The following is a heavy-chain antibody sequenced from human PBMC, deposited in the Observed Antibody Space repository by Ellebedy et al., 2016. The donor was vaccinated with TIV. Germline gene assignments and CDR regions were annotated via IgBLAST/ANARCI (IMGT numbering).Heavy chain of an antibody. V-gene: IGHV1-2*04. CDR1: GYTFTGYY. J-gene: IGHJ6*03. CDR3: ARAGYSYGYYYYYYYMDV. Sequence: ASVKVSCKASGYTFTGYYMHRVRQAPGQGLEWMGWINPNSGGTNYAQKFQGWVTMTRDTSISTAYMELSRLRSDDTAVYYCARAGYSYGYYYYYYYMDVWGKGTTVTVSS. CDR2: INPNSGGT. D-gene: IGHD5-18*01.